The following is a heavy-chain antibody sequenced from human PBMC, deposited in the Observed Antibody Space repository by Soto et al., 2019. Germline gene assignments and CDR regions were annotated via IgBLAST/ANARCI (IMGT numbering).Heavy chain of an antibody. V-gene: IGHV4-30-2*01. Sequence: QLQLQESGSGLVKPSQTLSLTCAVSGGSISSGGYSWSWIRQPPGKGLEWIGYIYHSGSTYYNPSLRSRVTISVDRSKNQFSLKLSSVTAADTAVYYCASLMTLEDYFDYWGQGTLVTVSS. CDR1: GGSISSGGYS. CDR2: IYHSGST. CDR3: ASLMTLEDYFDY. D-gene: IGHD2-8*01. J-gene: IGHJ4*02.